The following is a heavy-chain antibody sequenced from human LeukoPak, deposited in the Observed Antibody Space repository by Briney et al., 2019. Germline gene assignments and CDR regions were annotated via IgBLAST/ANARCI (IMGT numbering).Heavy chain of an antibody. V-gene: IGHV3-23*01. CDR2: VTGSAENT. Sequence: QPGGSLRLSCAASGFNFRSYALSWVRQAPGKGLEWVSTVTGSAENTYYADSVKGRFTISRDSSTKTVFPEMNSLRAEDTAVYYCAKDRISFMVRGVADWFDPWGQGTLVTVSS. J-gene: IGHJ5*02. CDR1: GFNFRSYA. CDR3: AKDRISFMVRGVADWFDP. D-gene: IGHD3-10*01.